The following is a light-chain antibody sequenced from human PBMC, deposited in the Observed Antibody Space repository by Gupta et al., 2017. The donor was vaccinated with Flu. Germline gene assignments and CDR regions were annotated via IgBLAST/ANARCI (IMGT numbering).Light chain of an antibody. Sequence: VLLGKPASNSSTHSNCCGNSDGNNYLTWYQQKPGQPPKRLIYEASYRESGVPDRFSGSGSGTDFTLTISSVEAEDVGVYYCKQGYNSPRTFGQGTKVEIK. CDR1: NCCGNSDGNNY. CDR3: KQGYNSPRT. J-gene: IGKJ1*01. CDR2: EAS. V-gene: IGKV2-30*01.